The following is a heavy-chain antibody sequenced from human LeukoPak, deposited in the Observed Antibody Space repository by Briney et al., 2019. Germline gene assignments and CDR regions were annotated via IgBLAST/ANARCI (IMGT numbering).Heavy chain of an antibody. CDR1: GDSVSSNSVG. CDR2: TYYRSKWYT. CDR3: VRSWTYSYDT. J-gene: IGHJ4*02. Sequence: SQTLSLTCAISGDSVSSNSVGWHWIRQSPSRGLEWLGKTYYRSKWYTDYAVSVKSRMTINPDTPKNQFSLQVNSVTPEDTAVYYCVRSWTYSYDTWGQGTLVTVSS. D-gene: IGHD5-18*01. V-gene: IGHV6-1*01.